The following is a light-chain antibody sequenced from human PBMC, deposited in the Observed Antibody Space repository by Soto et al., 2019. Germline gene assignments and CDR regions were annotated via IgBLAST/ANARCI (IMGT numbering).Light chain of an antibody. CDR1: QGISTY. Sequence: IQLTQSPSSLSASVGDRVTITCRASQGISTYLAWCQQKPGKAPKLLIFAASTLHSGVPSRFSGSGSGTDFTLTISSLQPEDFAIYYCQQLNSYPITFGQGTRLEIK. CDR3: QQLNSYPIT. V-gene: IGKV1-9*01. J-gene: IGKJ5*01. CDR2: AAS.